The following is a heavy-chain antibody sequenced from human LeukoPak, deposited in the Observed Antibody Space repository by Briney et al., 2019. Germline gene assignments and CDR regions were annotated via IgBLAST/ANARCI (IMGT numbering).Heavy chain of an antibody. CDR1: GGTFSSYA. Sequence: ASVKVSCKASGGTFSSYAISWVRQAPGQGLEWIGRIIPIFGTANYAQKFQGRVTITTDESTSTAYMELSSLRSEDTAVYYCARDVIVVGHHFDPWGQGTLVTVSS. V-gene: IGHV1-69*05. CDR3: ARDVIVVGHHFDP. D-gene: IGHD3-22*01. CDR2: IIPIFGTA. J-gene: IGHJ5*02.